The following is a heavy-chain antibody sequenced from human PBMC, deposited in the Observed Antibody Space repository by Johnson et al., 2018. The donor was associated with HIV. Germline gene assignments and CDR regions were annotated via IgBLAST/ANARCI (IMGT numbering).Heavy chain of an antibody. CDR3: ARDRRGHLSWSSDAFDI. CDR2: IYSGGST. J-gene: IGHJ3*02. D-gene: IGHD6-13*01. Sequence: VQLVESGGGLVQPGGSLRLSCAASGFTVSSNYMSRVRQAPGKGLAWVSVIYSGGSTYYADSVTGRFTISRDNSKNSLYLQMNSLRAEDTAVYYCARDRRGHLSWSSDAFDIWGQGTMVTVSS. CDR1: GFTVSSNY. V-gene: IGHV3-66*01.